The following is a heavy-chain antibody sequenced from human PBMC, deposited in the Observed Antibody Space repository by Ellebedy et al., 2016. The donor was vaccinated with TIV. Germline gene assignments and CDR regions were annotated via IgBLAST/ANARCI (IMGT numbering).Heavy chain of an antibody. D-gene: IGHD1-26*01. CDR3: AREIVGATRFYFDY. CDR2: ISSSGAFI. V-gene: IGHV3-21*01. J-gene: IGHJ4*02. Sequence: PGGSLRLSCAASGFTVSSFSMNRVRQAPGKGLEWVSSISSSGAFIYHADSVKGRFTISRDNAKNSLYLQMSSLRAEDTAVYFCAREIVGATRFYFDYWGQGILVTVSS. CDR1: GFTVSSFS.